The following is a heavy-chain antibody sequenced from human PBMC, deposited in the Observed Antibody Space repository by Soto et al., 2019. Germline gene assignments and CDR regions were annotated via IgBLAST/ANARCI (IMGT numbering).Heavy chain of an antibody. CDR3: TRERVVLVRAAVRVWDDYHYYGLDV. CDR1: GGSFSDDY. V-gene: IGHV4-34*01. D-gene: IGHD3-16*01. Sequence: QVQLQQWGAGLLKPSETLSLSCDIYGGSFSDDYWSWIRQPPGKGLEWVGKVSHSGGTSYNPSLRRRHPTPADTPKNLFSLRLNSVPGADAAVYYCTRERVVLVRAAVRVWDDYHYYGLDVWGQGTTVIVCS. J-gene: IGHJ6*02. CDR2: VSHSGGT.